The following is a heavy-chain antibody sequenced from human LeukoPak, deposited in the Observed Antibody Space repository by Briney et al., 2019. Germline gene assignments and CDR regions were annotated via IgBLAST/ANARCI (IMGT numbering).Heavy chain of an antibody. Sequence: SEPLSLTCTVSGGSVSSGSYYWSWIRQPPGKGLEWIGYIYYSGSTNYNPSLKSRVTISVDTSKNQFSLKLSSVTAADTAVYYCARGTLGVVGATDTYYYYGMDVWGQGTTVTVSS. V-gene: IGHV4-61*01. CDR2: IYYSGST. D-gene: IGHD1-26*01. CDR1: GGSVSSGSYY. J-gene: IGHJ6*02. CDR3: ARGTLGVVGATDTYYYYGMDV.